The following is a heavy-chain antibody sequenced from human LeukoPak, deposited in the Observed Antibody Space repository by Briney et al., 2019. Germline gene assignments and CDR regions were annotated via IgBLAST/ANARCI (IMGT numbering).Heavy chain of an antibody. J-gene: IGHJ4*02. CDR1: GFTFTNYG. Sequence: GGSLRLSCAASGFTFTNYGMHWVRQAPGKGLEWVAVISYDGSNKFYGDSVKGRFTISRDNSKNTLDLQMNSLRPEDTAVYYCAKGHYYDTYGQYSYAEYWGQGILVTVSS. V-gene: IGHV3-30*18. CDR2: ISYDGSNK. D-gene: IGHD3-22*01. CDR3: AKGHYYDTYGQYSYAEY.